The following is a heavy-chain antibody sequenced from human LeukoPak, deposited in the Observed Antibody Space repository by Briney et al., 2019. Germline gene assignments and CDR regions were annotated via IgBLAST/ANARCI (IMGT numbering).Heavy chain of an antibody. J-gene: IGHJ6*03. D-gene: IGHD1-26*01. V-gene: IGHV4-4*07. CDR3: ARGRAVGATRYYYMDV. CDR1: GGSISSYY. Sequence: PSETLSLTCTVSGGSISSYYWSWIRQPAGKGLEWIGRIYTSGSTNYNLSLKSRVTMSVDTSKNQFSLKLSSVTAADTAVYYCARGRAVGATRYYYMDVWGKGTTVTVSS. CDR2: IYTSGST.